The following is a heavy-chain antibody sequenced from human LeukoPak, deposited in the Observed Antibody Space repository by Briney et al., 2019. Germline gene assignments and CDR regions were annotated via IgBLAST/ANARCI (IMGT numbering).Heavy chain of an antibody. CDR2: ISGSGAST. D-gene: IGHD1-26*01. V-gene: IGHV3-23*01. CDR1: GFTFSSYT. Sequence: GGSLRLSCAASGFTFSSYTMSWVRQAPGKGLEWISGISGSGASTYYADSVTGRFTISRDNSRNTLYLQMNSLRGDETAVYYCAKDVGKWESLHFFDYWGQGTLVTVSS. CDR3: AKDVGKWESLHFFDY. J-gene: IGHJ4*02.